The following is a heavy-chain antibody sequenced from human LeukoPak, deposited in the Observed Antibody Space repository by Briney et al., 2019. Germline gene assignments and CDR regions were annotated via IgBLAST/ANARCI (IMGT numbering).Heavy chain of an antibody. CDR3: AKNKQWLLLDY. CDR1: GFTFSTYW. Sequence: PGGSLRLSRAVSGFTFSTYWMSWVRQAPGKGLEWVANIKQDGSEKYYVDSVKGRFTISRDNANNSVYLQMNSLRVEDTAVYYCAKNKQWLLLDYWGQGTRVTVSS. CDR2: IKQDGSEK. J-gene: IGHJ4*02. V-gene: IGHV3-7*03. D-gene: IGHD6-19*01.